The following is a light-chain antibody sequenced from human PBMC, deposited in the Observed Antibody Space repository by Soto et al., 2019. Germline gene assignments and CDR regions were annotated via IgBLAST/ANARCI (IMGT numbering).Light chain of an antibody. J-gene: IGKJ1*01. CDR3: QQYNNWPAT. CDR1: QRVSSY. V-gene: IGKV3-15*01. Sequence: DIVLTHSPGTLSLSPREIATLSCRASQRVSSYLAWYQQKPGQAPRLPIYGASTRATGIPARFSGSGSGTEFTLTISSLQSEDFAVYCCQQYNNWPATFGQGTKVDI. CDR2: GAS.